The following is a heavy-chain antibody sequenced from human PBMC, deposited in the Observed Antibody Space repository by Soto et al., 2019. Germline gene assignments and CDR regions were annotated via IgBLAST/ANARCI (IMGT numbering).Heavy chain of an antibody. CDR1: GFTFNIYA. D-gene: IGHD4-17*01. V-gene: IGHV3-30-3*01. J-gene: IGHJ6*02. Sequence: GGSLRLSCAASGFTFNIYALHWIRQAPGKGLEWVAVISFDGTKKYYSDSVKGRFTISRDNVKNTLYLQMNNLRVEDAALYFCAREDDYGYRYINYGLDVWGQGATVT. CDR2: ISFDGTKK. CDR3: AREDDYGYRYINYGLDV.